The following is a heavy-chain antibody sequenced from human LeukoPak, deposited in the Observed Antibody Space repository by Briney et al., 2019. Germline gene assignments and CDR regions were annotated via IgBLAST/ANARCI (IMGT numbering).Heavy chain of an antibody. Sequence: PSETLSLTCAVFGGSFCNYYWTWVRQPPGKGLEWVGEIKSSGSTNYNPSLKSRVTISLDLSKSQFSLKLTSVTAADTAVYYCARIGAYYYYYYMDVWAKGTTVTVS. CDR2: IKSSGST. V-gene: IGHV4-34*01. CDR1: GGSFCNYY. CDR3: ARIGAYYYYYYMDV. J-gene: IGHJ6*03. D-gene: IGHD1-26*01.